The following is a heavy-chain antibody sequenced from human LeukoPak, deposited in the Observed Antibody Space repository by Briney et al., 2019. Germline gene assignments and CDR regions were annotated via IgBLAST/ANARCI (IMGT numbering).Heavy chain of an antibody. D-gene: IGHD3-22*01. J-gene: IGHJ4*02. CDR1: GFTFSSYS. CDR3: AGGPDYYVSSGHPY. V-gene: IGHV3-21*01. Sequence: PGGSLRLSCAASGFTFSSYSMNWVRQAPGKGLEWVSSISSSSSYIYYADSVKGRFTISRDNAKNSLYLQMNSLRAEDTAVYYCAGGPDYYVSSGHPYWGQGTLVTVSS. CDR2: ISSSSSYI.